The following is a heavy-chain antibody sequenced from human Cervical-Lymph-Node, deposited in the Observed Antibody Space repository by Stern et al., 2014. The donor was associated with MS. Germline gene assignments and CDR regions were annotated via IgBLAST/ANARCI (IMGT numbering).Heavy chain of an antibody. D-gene: IGHD6-19*01. V-gene: IGHV1-46*01. J-gene: IGHJ6*02. CDR2: INPSCGST. CDR1: GYTFTNYY. CDR3: AREVAGHRLGMMDV. Sequence: VQLVESEAEVKKPGASVKVSCKASGYTFTNYYMHWVRQAPGQGLEWVGIINPSCGSTSYAQKFQGRVTMTRDTSTSTVYMELSSLRSEDTAVYYCAREVAGHRLGMMDVWGQGTTVTVSS.